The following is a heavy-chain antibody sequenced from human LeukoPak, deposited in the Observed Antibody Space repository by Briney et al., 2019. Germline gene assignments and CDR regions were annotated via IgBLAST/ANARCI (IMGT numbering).Heavy chain of an antibody. V-gene: IGHV3-30*01. J-gene: IGHJ4*02. CDR3: ARENSRDSSGYYYSGFDY. D-gene: IGHD3-22*01. CDR2: ISYDGSNK. Sequence: PGRSLRLSCAASGFTFSSYAMHWVRQAPGKGLEWVAVISYDGSNKYYADSVKGRFTISRDNSKNTLYLQMNSLRAEDTAVYYCARENSRDSSGYYYSGFDYWGRGTLVTVSS. CDR1: GFTFSSYA.